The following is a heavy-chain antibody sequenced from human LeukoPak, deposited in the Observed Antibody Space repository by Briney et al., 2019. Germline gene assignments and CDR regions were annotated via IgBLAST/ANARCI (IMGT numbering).Heavy chain of an antibody. Sequence: PGGSLRLSCVASGFTFSSFAMIWVRQAPGKGLEWVSGISGSGGDTYYADSVKGRFTVSRDNSKSTLYLQMTSLRAEDTAVYFCAKVRFDSSGYYYTYYYYGMDVWGQGTTVTVSS. CDR3: AKVRFDSSGYYYTYYYYGMDV. CDR2: ISGSGGDT. CDR1: GFTFSSFA. D-gene: IGHD3-22*01. V-gene: IGHV3-23*01. J-gene: IGHJ6*02.